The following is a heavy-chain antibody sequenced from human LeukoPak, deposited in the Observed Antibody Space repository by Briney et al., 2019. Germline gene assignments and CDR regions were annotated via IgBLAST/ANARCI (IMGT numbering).Heavy chain of an antibody. CDR1: GYTFTTYW. J-gene: IGHJ4*02. CDR3: VRAPRDSSTMLDY. D-gene: IGHD6-13*01. CDR2: INPNDSST. Sequence: GASVKVSCKASGYTFTTYWIQWVRQAPGQGLEWVALINPNDSSTTYAHKFQGRVTMTRDTSTSTVYMDLSRLTSEDTAVYYCVRAPRDSSTMLDYWGQGTLVTVSS. V-gene: IGHV1-46*01.